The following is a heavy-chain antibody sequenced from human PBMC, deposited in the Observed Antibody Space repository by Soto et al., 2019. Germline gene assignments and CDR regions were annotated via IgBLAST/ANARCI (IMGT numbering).Heavy chain of an antibody. D-gene: IGHD2-21*01. CDR2: ISWDSGSI. J-gene: IGHJ4*02. Sequence: EVQLVESGGGLVQPGRSLRLSCVGSGFTFDEFAIHWVRQAPGKGLEWVSGISWDSGSINYADSVRGRFTISRDNAKKSLYLHTTSLGSEDTACYYCAKIVTRHSLVPVFDQWGQGALVTVSS. V-gene: IGHV3-9*01. CDR3: AKIVTRHSLVPVFDQ. CDR1: GFTFDEFA.